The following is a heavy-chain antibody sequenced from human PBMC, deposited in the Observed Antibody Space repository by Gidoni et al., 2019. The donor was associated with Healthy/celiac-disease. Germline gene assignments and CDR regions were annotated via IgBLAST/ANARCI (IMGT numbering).Heavy chain of an antibody. V-gene: IGHV4-34*01. CDR3: ARLRFDAFDI. J-gene: IGHJ3*02. D-gene: IGHD5-12*01. Sequence: QVQLQQWRAGLLKPSETLSLTCAVYGGSFSGYYWSWIRQPPGKGLEWIGEINHSGSTNYNPSLKSRVTISVDTSKNQFSLKLSSVTAADTAVYYCARLRFDAFDIWGQGTMVTVSS. CDR1: GGSFSGYY. CDR2: INHSGST.